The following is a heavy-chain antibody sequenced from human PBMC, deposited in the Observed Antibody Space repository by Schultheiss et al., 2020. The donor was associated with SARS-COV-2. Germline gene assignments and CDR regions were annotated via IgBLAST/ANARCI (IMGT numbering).Heavy chain of an antibody. J-gene: IGHJ6*03. D-gene: IGHD6-6*01. V-gene: IGHV3-21*01. CDR1: GFTFSTYS. Sequence: GGSLRLSCAASGFTFSTYSMNWVRQAPGKGLEWVSSISSSSTYIYYADSVKGRFTISRDNAKNSLYLQMNSLRAEDTAVYYCARGLDFPPYYYYYMDVWGKGTTVTVSS. CDR3: ARGLDFPPYYYYYMDV. CDR2: ISSSSTYI.